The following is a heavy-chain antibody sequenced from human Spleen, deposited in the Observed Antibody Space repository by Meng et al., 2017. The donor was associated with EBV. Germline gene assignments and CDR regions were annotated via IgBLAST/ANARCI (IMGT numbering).Heavy chain of an antibody. CDR2: ISSSGST. D-gene: IGHD2-8*02. CDR1: GASISDSSAY. J-gene: IGHJ4*02. CDR3: ARHTGDFDY. Sequence: HLQESGPRPVRPSGTLSLTCGVSGASISDSSAYWGWIRQSPRKGLEWIGTISSSGSTFYNPSLESRLTLSVDTTENHFALKLTSVTAADTAMYYCARHTGDFDYWGQGALVTVSS. V-gene: IGHV4-39*01.